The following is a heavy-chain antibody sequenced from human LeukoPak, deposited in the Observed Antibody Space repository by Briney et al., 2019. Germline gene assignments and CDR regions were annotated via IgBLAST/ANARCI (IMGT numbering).Heavy chain of an antibody. CDR3: ALRGYSYGFDY. V-gene: IGHV3-43*02. CDR1: GLIFRNYA. CDR2: ISGDGGST. Sequence: PGGSLRLSCAGFGLIFRNYALTWVRQAPGKGLEWVSLISGDGGSTYYADSVKGRFTISRDNSKNSLYLQMNSLRTEDTALYYCALRGYSYGFDYWGQGTLVTVSS. D-gene: IGHD5-18*01. J-gene: IGHJ4*02.